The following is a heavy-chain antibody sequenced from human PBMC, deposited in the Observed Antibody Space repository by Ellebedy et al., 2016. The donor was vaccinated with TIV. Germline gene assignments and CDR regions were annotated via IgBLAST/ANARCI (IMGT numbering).Heavy chain of an antibody. CDR2: IYFSGSP. D-gene: IGHD3-3*01. V-gene: IGHV4-39*01. CDR1: GGSISSSSYY. J-gene: IGHJ2*01. CDR3: ARHFQPLYYDFAYWYFDL. Sequence: MPSETLSLTCTVSGGSISSSSYYWGWIRQPPGTGLVWIGSIYFSGSPYYNPSLKSRVTISVDTSKNQFSLKLSSVTAADTAVYYCARHFQPLYYDFAYWYFDLWGRGTLVTVSS.